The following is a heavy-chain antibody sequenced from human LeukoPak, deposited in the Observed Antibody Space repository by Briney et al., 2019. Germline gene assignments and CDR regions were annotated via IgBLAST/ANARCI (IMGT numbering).Heavy chain of an antibody. Sequence: PSETLSLTCTLSGGSISSFYWSWIRQPPGKGLEWIGYMYYGGSPNYNPSLKSRVITSLDTSKNQFSLKLNSVTTADTAVYYCVTGRYSYGWYDHWGQGILVTVSS. J-gene: IGHJ5*02. CDR2: MYYGGSP. CDR1: GGSISSFY. CDR3: VTGRYSYGWYDH. D-gene: IGHD1-26*01. V-gene: IGHV4-59*13.